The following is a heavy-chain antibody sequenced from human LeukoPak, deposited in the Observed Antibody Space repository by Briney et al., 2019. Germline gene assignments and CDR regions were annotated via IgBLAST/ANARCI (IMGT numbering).Heavy chain of an antibody. V-gene: IGHV3-7*01. CDR2: IKYDGSEK. CDR3: ARAAGAARMDV. J-gene: IGHJ6*03. CDR1: GFSFSSSW. D-gene: IGHD1-26*01. Sequence: SGGSLRLSCAASGFSFSSSWMSWVRQAPGKGLEWVANIKYDGSEKYYVDSVEGRFTISRDNAKNSQYLQMNSLRADDTAVYYCARAAGAARMDVWGEGTTVTVSS.